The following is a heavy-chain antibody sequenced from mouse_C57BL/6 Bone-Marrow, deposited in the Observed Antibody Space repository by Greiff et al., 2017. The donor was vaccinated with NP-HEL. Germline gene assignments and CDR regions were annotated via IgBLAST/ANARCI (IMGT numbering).Heavy chain of an antibody. CDR2: IWWDDDK. J-gene: IGHJ1*03. V-gene: IGHV8-8*01. CDR3: ARTYYYGSSYWYFDV. Sequence: QVTLKESGPGILQPSQTLSLTCSFSGFSLSTFGMGVGWIRQPSGKGLEWLAHIWWDDDKYYNPALQSRLTISNDTSKNQVFLKIANVDTADTATYYCARTYYYGSSYWYFDVWGTGTTVTVSS. D-gene: IGHD1-1*01. CDR1: GFSLSTFGMG.